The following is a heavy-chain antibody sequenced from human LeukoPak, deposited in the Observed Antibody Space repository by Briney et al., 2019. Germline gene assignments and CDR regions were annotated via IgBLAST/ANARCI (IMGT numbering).Heavy chain of an antibody. CDR3: ARGRARRWLQLGVCYFDY. J-gene: IGHJ4*02. V-gene: IGHV4-34*01. Sequence: SETLSLTCAVYGGSFSGYYWSWIRQPPGKGLEWIGEINHSGSTNYNPSLKSRVTISVATSKHQFSLKLSSVTAADRAVYYCARGRARRWLQLGVCYFDYWGQGTLVTVSS. CDR1: GGSFSGYY. CDR2: INHSGST. D-gene: IGHD5-24*01.